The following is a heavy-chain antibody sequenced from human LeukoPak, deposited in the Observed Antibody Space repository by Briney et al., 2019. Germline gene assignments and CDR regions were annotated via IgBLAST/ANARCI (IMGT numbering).Heavy chain of an antibody. CDR1: GFDFSDYY. D-gene: IGHD3-16*01. V-gene: IGHV3-11*04. J-gene: IGHJ6*03. Sequence: PGGSLRLSCAASGFDFSDYYMSWIRQAPGKGLEWISNIKTTGLTTYYADSVKGRFTISRDNARNSLFLQMSSLRADDTAINYCARAGELRYMDVWGKGTAVTVSS. CDR2: IKTTGLTT. CDR3: ARAGELRYMDV.